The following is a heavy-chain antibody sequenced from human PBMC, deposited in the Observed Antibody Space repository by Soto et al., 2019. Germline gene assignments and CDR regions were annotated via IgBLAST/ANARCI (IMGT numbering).Heavy chain of an antibody. CDR1: GGSIDSGDYY. D-gene: IGHD7-27*01. J-gene: IGHJ5*02. CDR2: VYYSGTT. Sequence: PSETLSLTCTVSGGSIDSGDYYWSWIRQPPGKGLEWIGYVYYSGTTNYNPFLKSRVTLSLDKSKNQFSLKMNSVTAADTAVNYCARNVIAPPNSFDPWGQGTLVTVSS. CDR3: ARNVIAPPNSFDP. V-gene: IGHV4-61*08.